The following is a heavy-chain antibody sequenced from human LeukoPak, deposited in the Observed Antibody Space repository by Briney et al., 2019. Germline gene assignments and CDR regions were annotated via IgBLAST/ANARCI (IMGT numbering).Heavy chain of an antibody. CDR2: IWYDGSNK. CDR1: GFTFNYYA. J-gene: IGHJ4*02. D-gene: IGHD1-26*01. V-gene: IGHV3-33*08. CDR3: ATDRNSGKYYDY. Sequence: GGSLRLSCAASGFTFNYYAMSWVRQAPGKGLEWVAVIWYDGSNKYYADSVKGRFTISRDNSKDTLYLQMNSLRAEDTAVYYCATDRNSGKYYDYWGQGTLVTVSS.